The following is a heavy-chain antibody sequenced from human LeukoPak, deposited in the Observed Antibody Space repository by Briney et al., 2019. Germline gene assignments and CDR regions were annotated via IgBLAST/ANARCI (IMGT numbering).Heavy chain of an antibody. V-gene: IGHV3-30-3*01. CDR2: ISYDGSNK. J-gene: IGHJ4*02. D-gene: IGHD3-10*01. CDR3: ARDKGFGELFGDY. Sequence: GRSLRLSCAASGFTFSSYAMHWVRQAPGKGLEWVAVISYDGSNKYYADSVKGRFTISRDNSKNTLYLQMNSLRAEDTAVYYCARDKGFGELFGDYWGQGTLVTVSS. CDR1: GFTFSSYA.